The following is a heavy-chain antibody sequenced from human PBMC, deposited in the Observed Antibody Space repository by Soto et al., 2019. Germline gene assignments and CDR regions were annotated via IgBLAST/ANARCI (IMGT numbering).Heavy chain of an antibody. CDR3: ARESRYCSGGSCYFLPGIDY. J-gene: IGHJ4*02. CDR1: GGTFSSYA. Sequence: QVQLVQSGAEVKKPGSSVKVSCKASGGTFSSYAISWVRQAPGQGLEWLGGIIPIFGTANYAQKFQGRVTITADESTRTADIDLSSLRSEDTAVYYCARESRYCSGGSCYFLPGIDYWGQGTLVTVSS. CDR2: IIPIFGTA. V-gene: IGHV1-69*12. D-gene: IGHD2-15*01.